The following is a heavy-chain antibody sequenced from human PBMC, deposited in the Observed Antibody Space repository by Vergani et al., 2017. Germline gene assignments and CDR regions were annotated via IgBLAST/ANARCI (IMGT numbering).Heavy chain of an antibody. Sequence: VQLLESGGGLVQPGGSLRLSCAASGFTFSNFGMHWIRQAPGKGLEWLAYIGKDGINTRYRDAVKGRLTVSRDNSKDILYLQMDSLRSEDTALYYCAKYLRDSTDGLPDSWGPGTLVIVSS. J-gene: IGHJ4*02. CDR2: IGKDGINT. CDR1: GFTFSNFG. V-gene: IGHV3-30*02. D-gene: IGHD2-21*02. CDR3: AKYLRDSTDGLPDS.